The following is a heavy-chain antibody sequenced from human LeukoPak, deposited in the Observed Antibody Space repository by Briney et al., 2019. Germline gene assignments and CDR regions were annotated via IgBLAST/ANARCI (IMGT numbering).Heavy chain of an antibody. CDR1: GFTFSDYY. D-gene: IGHD3-10*02. CDR2: ITSSGNTI. CDR3: AELGITMIGGV. V-gene: IGHV3-11*04. J-gene: IGHJ6*04. Sequence: GGSLRLSCAASGFTFSDYYMSWIRQAPGKGLEWISYITSSGNTIYYADSVKGRFTISRDNAKTSLYPQMNSLRAEDTAVYYCAELGITMIGGVWGKGTTVTISS.